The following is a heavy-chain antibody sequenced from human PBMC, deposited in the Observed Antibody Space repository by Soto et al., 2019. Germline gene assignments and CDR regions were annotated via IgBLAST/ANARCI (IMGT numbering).Heavy chain of an antibody. D-gene: IGHD3-3*01. CDR2: IYYSGST. CDR3: ARDKSLGGSGYCHTVEAFDI. CDR1: GGSISSYY. J-gene: IGHJ3*02. V-gene: IGHV4-59*01. Sequence: PSETLSLTCTVSGGSISSYYWSWIRQPPGKGLEWIGYIYYSGSTNYNPSLKSRVTISVDTSKNQFSLKLSSVTAADTAVYYCARDKSLGGSGYCHTVEAFDIWGQGTMVTVSS.